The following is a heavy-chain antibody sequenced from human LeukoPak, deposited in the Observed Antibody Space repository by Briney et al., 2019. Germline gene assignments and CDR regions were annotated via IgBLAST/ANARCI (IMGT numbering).Heavy chain of an antibody. J-gene: IGHJ5*02. CDR1: GYSFTSYW. D-gene: IGHD2-2*01. Sequence: GESLKISCKGSGYSFTSYWIGWVRQMPGKGLEWMGIIYPGDSDTRYSPSFQGQVTISADKSISTAYLQWSSLKASDTAMYYCARQPPCSSTSCPAFDPWGQGTLVTVSS. CDR2: IYPGDSDT. CDR3: ARQPPCSSTSCPAFDP. V-gene: IGHV5-51*01.